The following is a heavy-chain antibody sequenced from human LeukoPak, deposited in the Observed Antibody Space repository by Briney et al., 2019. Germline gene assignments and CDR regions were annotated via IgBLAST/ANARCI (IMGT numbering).Heavy chain of an antibody. D-gene: IGHD3-9*01. V-gene: IGHV4-59*11. J-gene: IGHJ4*02. CDR2: VFASGRT. Sequence: SETLSLTCTVSGGSMTTHHWNWIRQPPGKGLEWIGYVFASGRTKENPSLKSRVTLSADTSKNQLSLRLSSVTAADTAVYYCTTIRRGNFFGYFVLGGQGILVSVS. CDR1: GGSMTTHH. CDR3: TTIRRGNFFGYFVL.